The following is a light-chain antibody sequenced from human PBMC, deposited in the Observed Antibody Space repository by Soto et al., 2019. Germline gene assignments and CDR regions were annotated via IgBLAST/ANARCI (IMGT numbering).Light chain of an antibody. CDR3: QQYSPSPSYT. J-gene: IGKJ2*01. Sequence: EIVLTQSPGTLSLSPGERATLSCRASQSVSSAFFAWYQQKPGLPPMLLIYSTSSRASGVPDRFSGSGSGTDFTLTISRVEPEDSAVYYCQQYSPSPSYTFGQGTKLAIK. CDR2: STS. V-gene: IGKV3-20*01. CDR1: QSVSSAF.